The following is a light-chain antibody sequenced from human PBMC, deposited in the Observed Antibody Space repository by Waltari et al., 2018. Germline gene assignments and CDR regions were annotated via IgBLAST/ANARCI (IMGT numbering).Light chain of an antibody. V-gene: IGKV4-1*01. J-gene: IGKJ1*01. CDR1: QSVLYSSNSKNY. CDR3: QQYYTTMWA. Sequence: DIVMTQSPDSLAVSLGERATINCKSSQSVLYSSNSKNYLAWYQQKPGQPPKLLLYWASNRESGVPDRFSGSGSGTDFTLTISSLQAEDVAVYYCQQYYTTMWAFGQGTKVEIK. CDR2: WAS.